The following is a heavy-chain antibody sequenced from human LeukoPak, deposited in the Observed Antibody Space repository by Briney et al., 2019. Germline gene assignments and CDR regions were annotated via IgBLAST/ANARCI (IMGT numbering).Heavy chain of an antibody. CDR3: AKDAPIFGVDDVWD. Sequence: SVKVSCKASGGTFSSYAISWVRQAPGQGLEWMGGIIPIFGTANYAQKFQGRVTITTDESTSTAYMELSSLRSEDTAVYYCAKDAPIFGVDDVWDWGQGTLVTVSS. V-gene: IGHV1-69*05. CDR1: GGTFSSYA. CDR2: IIPIFGTA. D-gene: IGHD3-3*02. J-gene: IGHJ4*02.